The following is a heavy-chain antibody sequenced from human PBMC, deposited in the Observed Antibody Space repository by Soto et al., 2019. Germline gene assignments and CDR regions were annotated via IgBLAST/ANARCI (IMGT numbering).Heavy chain of an antibody. CDR3: ARSDGRY. V-gene: IGHV4-59*01. Sequence: SETLSLTCTGSGGSISSYYWSWIRQPPGKGLEWIGYMYNTGSTVYNPSLKSRVTISVDTSKNQFSLKLSAVTAADTAVYYCARSDGRYWGQGTLVTVSS. J-gene: IGHJ4*02. CDR1: GGSISSYY. CDR2: MYNTGST.